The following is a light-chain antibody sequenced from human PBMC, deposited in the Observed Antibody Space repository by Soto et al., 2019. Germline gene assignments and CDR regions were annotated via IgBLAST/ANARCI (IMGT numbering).Light chain of an antibody. J-gene: IGLJ3*02. CDR2: EVS. Sequence: QSVLTQPASVSGSPGQSITISCTGTSSDVGTYNYVSWYQQHPGKAPKLMIYEVSNRPSGVSNRFSGSKSGNTAALTISGLQAEDEAEYYCSSYTISSTWVFGGGTKLTVL. CDR3: SSYTISSTWV. V-gene: IGLV2-14*01. CDR1: SSDVGTYNY.